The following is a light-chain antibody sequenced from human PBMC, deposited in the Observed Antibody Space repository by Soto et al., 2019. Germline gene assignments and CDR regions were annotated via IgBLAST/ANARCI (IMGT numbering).Light chain of an antibody. CDR3: QQSYSSPYT. Sequence: DIQMTQSPSSLSASVGERVTITCRTSQSINTYLNWYQQKPGIAPNLLIYAASSLQSGVPSRFSGSGSGTDFTLTISSLQPEDFATYYCQQSYSSPYTFGQGTNLEIK. V-gene: IGKV1-39*01. CDR1: QSINTY. J-gene: IGKJ2*01. CDR2: AAS.